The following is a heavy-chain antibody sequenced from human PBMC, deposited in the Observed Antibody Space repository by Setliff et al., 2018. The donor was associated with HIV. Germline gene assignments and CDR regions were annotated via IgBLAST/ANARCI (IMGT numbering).Heavy chain of an antibody. J-gene: IGHJ5*02. CDR3: ATCRHRPSNWFDP. V-gene: IGHV4-39*07. CDR1: GGSVSSPSYY. CDR2: VYNSGIT. Sequence: SETLSLTCAVSGGSVSSPSYYWGWIRQPPGKGLEWIRSVYNSGITFKNPSLKSRVSISVDGSGNQFSLRLTSVTAADTAVYYCATCRHRPSNWFDPWGQGTVVTVSS.